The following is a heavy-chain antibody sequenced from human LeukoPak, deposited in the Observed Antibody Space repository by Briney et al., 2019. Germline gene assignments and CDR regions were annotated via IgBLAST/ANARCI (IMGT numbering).Heavy chain of an antibody. CDR2: IFYSGST. J-gene: IGHJ5*02. CDR1: RGSIGSGSYF. CDR3: ARSPLLWFGEFPGWFDP. V-gene: IGHV4-39*07. D-gene: IGHD3-10*01. Sequence: SETLSLTCTVSRGSIGSGSYFWGWIRQPPGKGLEWIGTIFYSGSTYYNPSLKGRVTMSVDTSKNQFSLRLSSVTAADTAVYYCARSPLLWFGEFPGWFDPWGQGTLVTVSS.